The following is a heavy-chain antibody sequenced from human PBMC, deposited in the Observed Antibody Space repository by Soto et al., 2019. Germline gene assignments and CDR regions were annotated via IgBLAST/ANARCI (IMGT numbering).Heavy chain of an antibody. CDR1: GFSLTTSGLG. J-gene: IGHJ4*02. D-gene: IGHD3-3*01. CDR2: IYWDDDK. Sequence: QITLNESGPTVVRPTETLTLTCRCSGFSLTTSGLGVGWIRQSPGKAPEWLALIYWDDDKRYSASLKSRLTINKDTSKNQVVLTVSDLDPTDTATYYCAHRVLRTVFGLVTTTAIYFDFWGQGTPVAVSS. V-gene: IGHV2-5*02. CDR3: AHRVLRTVFGLVTTTAIYFDF.